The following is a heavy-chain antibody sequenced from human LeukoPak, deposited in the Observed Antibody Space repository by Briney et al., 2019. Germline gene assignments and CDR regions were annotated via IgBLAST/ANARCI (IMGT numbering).Heavy chain of an antibody. Sequence: GGSLRLSCAASGFTFSSYSVNLVRQAPGKGLEWVSSISTSSNYIYYADSMKGRFSISRAKNSLYLQMNSLSTEDTAVYYCARRAGSYFDDAFDIWGQGTMVTVSS. CDR3: ARRAGSYFDDAFDI. CDR2: ISTSSNYI. D-gene: IGHD1-26*01. J-gene: IGHJ3*02. V-gene: IGHV3-21*01. CDR1: GFTFSSYS.